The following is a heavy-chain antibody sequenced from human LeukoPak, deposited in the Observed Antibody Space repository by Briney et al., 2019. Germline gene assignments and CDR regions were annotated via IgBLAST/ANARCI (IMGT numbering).Heavy chain of an antibody. CDR2: INHSGST. CDR1: GGSFSVYY. D-gene: IGHD2-2*01. CDR3: ARLPDIVVVPAATAYYYYGMDV. Sequence: KPSETLSLTCAVYGGSFSVYYWSWIRQPPGKGLEWIGEINHSGSTNYNPSLKSRVTISVDTSKNQFSLKLSSVTAADTAVYYCARLPDIVVVPAATAYYYYGMDVWGQGTTVTVSS. V-gene: IGHV4-34*01. J-gene: IGHJ6*02.